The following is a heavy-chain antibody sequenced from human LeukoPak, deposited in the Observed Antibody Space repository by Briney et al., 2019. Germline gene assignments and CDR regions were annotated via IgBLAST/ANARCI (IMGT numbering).Heavy chain of an antibody. D-gene: IGHD5-18*01. CDR2: INHSGST. V-gene: IGHV4-34*01. J-gene: IGHJ6*03. CDR1: GGSFSGYY. CDR3: ARHKAVRRGYSYGYYGNPDYYYYYMDV. Sequence: RASETLSLTCAVYGGSFSGYYWSWVRQPPGKGLEWIGEINHSGSTNYNPSLKSRVTISVDTSKNQFSLKLSSVTAADTAVYYCARHKAVRRGYSYGYYGNPDYYYYYMDVWGKGTTVTVSS.